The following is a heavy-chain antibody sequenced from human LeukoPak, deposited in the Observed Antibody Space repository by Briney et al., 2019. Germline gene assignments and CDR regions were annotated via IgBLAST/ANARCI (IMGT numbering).Heavy chain of an antibody. CDR3: ATAAPSGLFDY. CDR1: GGSFSGYY. V-gene: IGHV4-34*01. J-gene: IGHJ4*02. Sequence: SETLSLTCAVYGGSFSGYYWSWIRQPPGKGLEWIGEINHSGSTNYNPSLKSRVTISVDTSKNQFSLKLSSVTAADTAVYYCATAAPSGLFDYWGQGTLVTVSS. CDR2: INHSGST.